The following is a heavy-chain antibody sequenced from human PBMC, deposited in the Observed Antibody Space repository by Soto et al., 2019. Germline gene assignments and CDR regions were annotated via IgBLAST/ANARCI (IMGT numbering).Heavy chain of an antibody. CDR1: GGSLSSGGYY. D-gene: IGHD1-26*01. CDR3: ARVLGYSGSPRVIDY. J-gene: IGHJ4*02. CDR2: IYYSGST. V-gene: IGHV4-31*11. Sequence: SETLSLTCAASGGSLSSGGYYWSWIRQHPGKGLEWIGYIYYSGSTYYNPSLKSRVTISVDTSKNQFSLKLSSVTAADTAVYYCARVLGYSGSPRVIDYWGQGTLVTVSS.